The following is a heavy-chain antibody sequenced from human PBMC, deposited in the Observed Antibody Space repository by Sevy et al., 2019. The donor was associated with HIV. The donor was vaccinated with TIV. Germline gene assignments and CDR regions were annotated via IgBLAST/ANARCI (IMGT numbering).Heavy chain of an antibody. V-gene: IGHV3-30-3*01. CDR2: ISYDGSNK. D-gene: IGHD1-1*01. CDR3: ALERLSSNVAEYFQN. CDR1: GFTFTSFS. J-gene: IGHJ1*01. Sequence: GGSLRLSSAASGFTFTSFSMHWVRQAPGKGLEWVATISYDGSNKYYADSVKGRFTISRDNSKNYLYLQMNSLRAEDTAVYCCALERLSSNVAEYFQNWGQGTLVTVSS.